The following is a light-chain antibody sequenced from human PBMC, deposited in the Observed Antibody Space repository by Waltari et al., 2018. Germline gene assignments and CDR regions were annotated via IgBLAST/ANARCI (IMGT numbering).Light chain of an antibody. CDR1: QSVSSN. CDR3: QQRRSWFA. CDR2: GAS. J-gene: IGKJ3*01. V-gene: IGKV3-15*01. Sequence: EIVMTQSPATLSVSPGERATLSCRASQSVSSNLAWYQQKPGQAPRLLIYGASTRATGIPARFSGSGSGTEFTLTISSLQSEDFAVYYCQQRRSWFAFGPGTKVEIK.